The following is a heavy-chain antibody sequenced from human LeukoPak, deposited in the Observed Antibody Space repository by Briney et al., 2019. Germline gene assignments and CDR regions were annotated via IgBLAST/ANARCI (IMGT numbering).Heavy chain of an antibody. J-gene: IGHJ6*04. CDR3: ARDREDYCGMDV. V-gene: IGHV3-48*03. CDR2: ISSSGSTI. CDR1: GFTFSSYE. Sequence: GGSLRLSCAASGFTFSSYEMNWVRQAPGKGLEWVSYISSSGSTIYYADSVKGRFTISRDNAKNSLYLQMNSLRAEDTAVYYCARDREDYCGMDVWGKGTTVTVSS.